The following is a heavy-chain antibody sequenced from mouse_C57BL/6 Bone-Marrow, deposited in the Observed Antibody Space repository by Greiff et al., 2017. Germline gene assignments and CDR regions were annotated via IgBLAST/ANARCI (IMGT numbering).Heavy chain of an antibody. CDR2: ISDGGSYT. Sequence: EVKLVESGGGLVKPGGSLKLSCAASGFTFSSYAMSWVRQTPEKRLEWVATISDGGSYTYYPGNVKGRFTISRDNAKNNLYLQMSHLKSEDTAMYYCARESNYGSSWGFAYWGQVTLVTGSA. J-gene: IGHJ3*01. V-gene: IGHV5-4*01. CDR3: ARESNYGSSWGFAY. D-gene: IGHD1-1*01. CDR1: GFTFSSYA.